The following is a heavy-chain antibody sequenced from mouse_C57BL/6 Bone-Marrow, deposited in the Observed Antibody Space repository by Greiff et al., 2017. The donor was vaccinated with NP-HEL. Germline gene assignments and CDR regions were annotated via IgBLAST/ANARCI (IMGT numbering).Heavy chain of an antibody. J-gene: IGHJ1*03. CDR3: ARKGTTVGAHWYFDV. D-gene: IGHD1-1*01. CDR1: GFSLTSYG. V-gene: IGHV2-2*01. Sequence: QVQLKESGPGLVQPSQSLSITCTVSGFSLTSYGVHWVRQSPGKGLEWLGVIWSGGSTDYNAAFISRLSISKDNSKSQVFFKMNSLQADDTAIYYCARKGTTVGAHWYFDVWGTGTTVTVSS. CDR2: IWSGGST.